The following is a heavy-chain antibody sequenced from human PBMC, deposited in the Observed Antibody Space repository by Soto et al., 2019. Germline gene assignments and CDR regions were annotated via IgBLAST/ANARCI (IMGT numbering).Heavy chain of an antibody. CDR3: ARGRVVVPAAMPQRGHLRGWFDP. D-gene: IGHD2-2*01. J-gene: IGHJ5*02. V-gene: IGHV4-34*01. CDR2: INHSGST. CDR1: GGSFSGYY. Sequence: SETLSLTCAVYGGSFSGYYWSWIRQPPGKGLEWIGEINHSGSTNYNPSLKSRVTISVDTSKNQFSLKLSSVTAADTAVYYCARGRVVVPAAMPQRGHLRGWFDPWGQGSVVTVSS.